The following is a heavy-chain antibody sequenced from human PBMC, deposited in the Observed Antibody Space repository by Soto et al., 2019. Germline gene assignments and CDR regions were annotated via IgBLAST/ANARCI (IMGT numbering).Heavy chain of an antibody. CDR2: IATSPTYI. Sequence: RLSCAASGFSFIYYNMNWVRQAPGRGLACVSFIATSPTYIYYDDSVKGRFTITTDTAKNSLYLQMNSLRAEDTAVYYCAGAYSSSWAWGKGPLVTVSS. CDR1: GFSFIYYN. V-gene: IGHV3-21*01. CDR3: AGAYSSSWA. J-gene: IGHJ5*02. D-gene: IGHD6-13*01.